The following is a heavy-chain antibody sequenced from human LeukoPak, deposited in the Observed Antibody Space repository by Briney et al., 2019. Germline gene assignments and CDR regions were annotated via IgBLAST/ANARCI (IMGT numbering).Heavy chain of an antibody. J-gene: IGHJ3*02. CDR3: ARDYIVHTGVVAFDI. CDR1: GGSISTYY. CDR2: IYDSGKT. V-gene: IGHV4-4*07. Sequence: PSETLSLTCSASGGSISTYYWNWIRQPAGKELEWIGHIYDSGKTNYNPSLRGRATISVDESRNLFSRKLNSVTAADTAVYYCARDYIVHTGVVAFDIWGQGTMVTVSS. D-gene: IGHD5-12*01.